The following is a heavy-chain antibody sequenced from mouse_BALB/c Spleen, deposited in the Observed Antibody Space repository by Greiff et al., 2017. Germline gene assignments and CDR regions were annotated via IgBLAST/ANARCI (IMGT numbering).Heavy chain of an antibody. J-gene: IGHJ3*01. Sequence: VQLQQSGAELVKPGASVKLSCTASGFNIKDTYMHWVKQRPEQGLEWIGRIDPANGNTKYDPKFQGKATITADTSSNTAYLQLSSLTSEDTAVYYCARLDYYGRGAYWGQGTLVTVSA. CDR3: ARLDYYGRGAY. CDR1: GFNIKDTY. CDR2: IDPANGNT. D-gene: IGHD1-1*01. V-gene: IGHV14-3*02.